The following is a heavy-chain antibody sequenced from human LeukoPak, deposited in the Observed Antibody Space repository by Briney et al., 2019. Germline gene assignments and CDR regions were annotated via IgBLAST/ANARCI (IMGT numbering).Heavy chain of an antibody. CDR3: ARAPNIVVVTALGPPDY. J-gene: IGHJ4*02. D-gene: IGHD2-21*02. Sequence: ASVKVSCKASGYTFTSYGISWVRQAPGQGLEWMGWTSAYNGNTNYAQKLQGRVTMTTDTSTSTAYMELRSLRSDDTAVYYCARAPNIVVVTALGPPDYWGQGTLVTVSS. CDR2: TSAYNGNT. CDR1: GYTFTSYG. V-gene: IGHV1-18*01.